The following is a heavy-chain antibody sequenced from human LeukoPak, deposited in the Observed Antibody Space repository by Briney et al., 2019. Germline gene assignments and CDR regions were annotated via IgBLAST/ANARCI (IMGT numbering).Heavy chain of an antibody. CDR1: GFTFSSYW. Sequence: GGSLRLSCAASGFTFSSYWMNWVRQAPGKGLEWVAVISYDGSSKYYADSVKGRFTISRDNSKNTLYLQMNSLRVEDTAVYYCARDPGPYGDYMDVWAKGTTVTVSS. CDR3: ARDPGPYGDYMDV. D-gene: IGHD1-1*01. J-gene: IGHJ6*03. V-gene: IGHV3-30*03. CDR2: ISYDGSSK.